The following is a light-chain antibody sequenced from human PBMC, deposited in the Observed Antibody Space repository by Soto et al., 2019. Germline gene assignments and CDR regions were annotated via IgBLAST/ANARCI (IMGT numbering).Light chain of an antibody. CDR1: SSDVGGYNY. V-gene: IGLV2-11*01. CDR2: DVS. Sequence: QSALTQPRSVSGSPGQSVTISCTGTSSDVGGYNYVSWYQQHPGKAPKLMIYDVSKRPSGVPDRFSGSKSGNTASLTISGLQDEDEADYYCCSDAGSYTYVFGTGTKLTVL. CDR3: CSDAGSYTYV. J-gene: IGLJ1*01.